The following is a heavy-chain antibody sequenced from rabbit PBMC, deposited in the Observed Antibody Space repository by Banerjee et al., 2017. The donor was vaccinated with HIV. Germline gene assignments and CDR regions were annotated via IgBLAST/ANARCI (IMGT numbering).Heavy chain of an antibody. D-gene: IGHD6-1*01. Sequence: QEQLEESGGGLVTPGGTLTLTCTVSGFSLSSYGVSWVRQAAGKGLEWIGYISSYGSAYSASWVNGRFTISKTSSTVDLKMTSLTASDTATYFCARGLSSHAGYGYGRSFGLWGPGTLVTVS. CDR3: ARGLSSHAGYGYGRSFGL. CDR2: ISSYGSA. CDR1: GFSLSSYG. J-gene: IGHJ4*01. V-gene: IGHV1S36*01.